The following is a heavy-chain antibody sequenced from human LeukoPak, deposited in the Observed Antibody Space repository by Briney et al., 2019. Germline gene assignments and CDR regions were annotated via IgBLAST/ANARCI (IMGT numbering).Heavy chain of an antibody. CDR1: GLTFSSYT. CDR3: AVPQWELLN. J-gene: IGHJ4*02. Sequence: QPGGSLRLSCAASGLTFSSYTMSWVRQAPGKGLEWVSAISAGGGNTYYADSVKGRFTISRDNSKNTLYLQMNSLRAEDTAVYSCAVPQWELLNWGQGALVTVSS. D-gene: IGHD1-26*01. V-gene: IGHV3-23*01. CDR2: ISAGGGNT.